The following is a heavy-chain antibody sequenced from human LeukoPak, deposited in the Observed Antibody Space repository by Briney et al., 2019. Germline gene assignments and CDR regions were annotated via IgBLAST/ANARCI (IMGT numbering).Heavy chain of an antibody. CDR2: IYYSGST. CDR3: ARHGITMSPSDAFDI. D-gene: IGHD3-10*02. V-gene: IGHV4-39*01. CDR1: GGSISSSSYY. J-gene: IGHJ3*02. Sequence: SETLSLTCTVSGGSISSSSYYWGWIRQPPGKGLEWIGSIYYSGSTYYNPSLKSRVTISVDTSKNQFSLKLSSVTAADTAVYYCARHGITMSPSDAFDIWGQGTMVTVSS.